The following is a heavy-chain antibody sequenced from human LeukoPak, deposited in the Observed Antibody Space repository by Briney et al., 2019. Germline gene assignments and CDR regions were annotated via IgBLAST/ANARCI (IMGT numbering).Heavy chain of an antibody. Sequence: GGSLRLSCTLSGLAVSDHYLTWVRQAPGKGLERVSVIFPNGNTYSADFVEGRFSISRVKSTNTLFLDMSRVGTDDTAVYFCARANPVYGDFDYWGQGTLVSVSS. CDR2: IFPNGNT. V-gene: IGHV3-53*01. CDR1: GLAVSDHY. J-gene: IGHJ4*02. D-gene: IGHD4-17*01. CDR3: ARANPVYGDFDY.